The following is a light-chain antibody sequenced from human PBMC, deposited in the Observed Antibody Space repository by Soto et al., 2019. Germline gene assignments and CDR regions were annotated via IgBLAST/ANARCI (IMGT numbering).Light chain of an antibody. CDR3: SSYAGNNNVV. J-gene: IGLJ2*01. CDR1: SSDVAAYNY. Sequence: QSALTQPPSASGSPGQSVTISCTGTSSDVAAYNYVSWYQQRPGKAPKLLIYEVSERPSGVPDRFSGSKSANTASLTVSGLQAEDEADYYCSSYAGNNNVVFGGGTKLTVL. V-gene: IGLV2-8*01. CDR2: EVS.